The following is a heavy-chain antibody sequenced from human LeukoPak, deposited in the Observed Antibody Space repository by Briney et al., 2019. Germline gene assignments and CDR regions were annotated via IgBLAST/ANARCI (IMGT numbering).Heavy chain of an antibody. J-gene: IGHJ5*02. CDR1: GGTFSSYA. V-gene: IGHV1-69*04. CDR2: IIPILGIA. CDR3: AGDLGTRYQAMVRGVASSET. Sequence: SVKVSCKASGGTFSSYAISWVRQAPGQGLEWMGRIIPILGIANYAQKFQGRVTITADKSTSTAYMELSSLRSEDTAVYYCAGDLGTRYQAMVRGVASSETWGQGTLVTVSS. D-gene: IGHD3-10*01.